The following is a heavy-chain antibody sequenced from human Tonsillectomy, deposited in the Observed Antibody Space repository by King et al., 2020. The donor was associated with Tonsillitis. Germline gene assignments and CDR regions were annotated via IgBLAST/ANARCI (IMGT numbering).Heavy chain of an antibody. V-gene: IGHV5-10-1*03. Sequence: VQLVESGAEVKKPGESLRISCKGSGYSFTSYWICWVRQMSGKGLEWRGRMYPSDSYTNYSPSCQGHVTISADKSISTAYLQWSSLKASDTAMYYCARRKLGHYGSGSYAFDIWGQGTMVTVSS. CDR2: MYPSDSYT. J-gene: IGHJ3*02. D-gene: IGHD3-10*01. CDR1: GYSFTSYW. CDR3: ARRKLGHYGSGSYAFDI.